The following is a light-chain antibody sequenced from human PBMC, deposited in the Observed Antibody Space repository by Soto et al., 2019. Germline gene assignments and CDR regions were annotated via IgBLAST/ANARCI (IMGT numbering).Light chain of an antibody. CDR3: SSYTRTTTLYV. J-gene: IGLJ1*01. CDR1: SSDIGGYNY. CDR2: DVS. V-gene: IGLV2-14*03. Sequence: QSVLTQPTSVSGSPGQSITISCTGTSSDIGGYNYVSWYQQLPGKVPKLIIYDVSNRPSGVSDRFSGSKSGNAASLTISGLKAEDEADYYCSSYTRTTTLYVFGTGTKLTVL.